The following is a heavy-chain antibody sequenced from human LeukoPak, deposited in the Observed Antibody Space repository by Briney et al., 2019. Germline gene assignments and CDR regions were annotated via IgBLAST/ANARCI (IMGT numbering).Heavy chain of an antibody. J-gene: IGHJ4*02. CDR1: GFTFSSYA. V-gene: IGHV3-23*01. CDR2: ISGSGGST. Sequence: GGSLRLPFAASGFTFSSYAMSWVRQAPGKGLEWVSAISGSGGSTYYADSVKGRFTISRDNSKNTLYLQMNSLRAEDTAVYYCAKASYCSGGSCYLVDYWGQGTLVTVSS. CDR3: AKASYCSGGSCYLVDY. D-gene: IGHD2-15*01.